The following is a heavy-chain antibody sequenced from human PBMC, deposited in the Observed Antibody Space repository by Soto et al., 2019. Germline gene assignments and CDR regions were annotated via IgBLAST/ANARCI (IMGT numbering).Heavy chain of an antibody. CDR2: MNPNSGNT. Sequence: GASVTVSCKACVYTFTSYDSSWVLQAPGQGLEWMGWMNPNSGNTGYAQKFQGRVTMTRNTSISTAYMELSSLRSEDTAVYYCARGGGSYSTHYYYYYGMDVWGQGTAVTVSS. D-gene: IGHD1-26*01. CDR3: ARGGGSYSTHYYYYYGMDV. J-gene: IGHJ6*02. CDR1: VYTFTSYD. V-gene: IGHV1-8*01.